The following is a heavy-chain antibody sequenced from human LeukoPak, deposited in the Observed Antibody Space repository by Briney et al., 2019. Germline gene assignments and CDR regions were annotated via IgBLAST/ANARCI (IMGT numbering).Heavy chain of an antibody. CDR1: GYNFDSYW. Sequence: GGSLKISCKGSGYNFDSYWLAWVRHVPGKGLERMGIIFPRTSDTRYSPSFQGHVTISADKSINTAFLEWRSLKATDNAIYLCARQQMGFEPGGSGFDPWGQGTVVIVSS. D-gene: IGHD1-26*01. CDR2: IFPRTSDT. CDR3: ARQQMGFEPGGSGFDP. J-gene: IGHJ3*01. V-gene: IGHV5-51*01.